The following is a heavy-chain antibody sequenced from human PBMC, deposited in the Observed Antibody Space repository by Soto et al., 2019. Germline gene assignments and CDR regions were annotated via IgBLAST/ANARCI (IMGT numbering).Heavy chain of an antibody. V-gene: IGHV4-39*01. CDR1: GGSISSSSYY. D-gene: IGHD2-15*01. Sequence: QLQLQESGPGLVKPSETLSLTCTVSGGSISSSSYYWGWIRQPPGKGLEWIGSIYYSGSTYYNPSLKTRVPISVDTSKNQFSLKLSSVTAADTAVYYCARHTPAISISDHWGQGTLVTVSS. J-gene: IGHJ4*02. CDR2: IYYSGST. CDR3: ARHTPAISISDH.